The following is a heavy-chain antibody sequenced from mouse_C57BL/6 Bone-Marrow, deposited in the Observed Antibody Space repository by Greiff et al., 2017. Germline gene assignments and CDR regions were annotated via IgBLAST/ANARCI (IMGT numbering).Heavy chain of an antibody. J-gene: IGHJ1*03. CDR2: ISSGGSYT. Sequence: EVKLVESGGDLVKPGGSLKLSCAASGFTFSSYGMSWVRQTPDKRLEWVATISSGGSYTYYPDSVKGRFTISRDNAKNTLYLQMSILKSEDTAMYYCARRYYYGSSYGDWYFDVWGTGTTVTVSS. CDR1: GFTFSSYG. CDR3: ARRYYYGSSYGDWYFDV. V-gene: IGHV5-6*02. D-gene: IGHD1-1*01.